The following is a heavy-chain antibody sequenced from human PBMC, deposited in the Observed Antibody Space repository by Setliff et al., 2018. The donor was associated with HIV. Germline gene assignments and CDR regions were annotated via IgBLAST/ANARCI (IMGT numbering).Heavy chain of an antibody. CDR3: APVSSGWFDP. CDR1: GYSLTELS. Sequence: SVKVSCKVSGYSLTELSMHWVRQAPGKGLEWMGGFDPDDGETVYAQQFQGRVTMTEDTSTDTAYMELTSLRSEDTAMYYCAPVSSGWFDPWGQGTLVTVSS. J-gene: IGHJ5*02. V-gene: IGHV1-24*01. D-gene: IGHD6-25*01. CDR2: FDPDDGET.